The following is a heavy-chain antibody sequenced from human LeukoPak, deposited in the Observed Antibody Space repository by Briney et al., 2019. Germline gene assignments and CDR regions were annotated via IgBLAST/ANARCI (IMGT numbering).Heavy chain of an antibody. J-gene: IGHJ4*02. D-gene: IGHD2-2*02. Sequence: GGSLRLSCAASGFTFSSYAMSWVRQAPGKGLEWVSAISGSGGSTYYADSVKGRFTISRDNSKNTLYLQMNSLRAEDTAVYYCAKDEDIVVVPAAIPHDYWGQGTLVTVSS. CDR1: GFTFSSYA. V-gene: IGHV3-23*01. CDR3: AKDEDIVVVPAAIPHDY. CDR2: ISGSGGST.